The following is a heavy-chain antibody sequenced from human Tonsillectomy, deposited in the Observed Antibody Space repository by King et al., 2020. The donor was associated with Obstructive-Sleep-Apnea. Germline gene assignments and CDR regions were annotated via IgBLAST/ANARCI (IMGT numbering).Heavy chain of an antibody. Sequence: VQLVESGGGLVKPGESLRLSCAASGFTLSAYTMNWVRQAPGKGLEWVSSIDTSSSYIYYADSVKGRFTFSRDDAKHSLYLQMNSLRAEDTAVYYCARDQIEDKGIYAFDIWGQGTLVTVSS. CDR1: GFTLSAYT. D-gene: IGHD2-15*01. CDR3: ARDQIEDKGIYAFDI. V-gene: IGHV3-21*01. J-gene: IGHJ3*02. CDR2: IDTSSSYI.